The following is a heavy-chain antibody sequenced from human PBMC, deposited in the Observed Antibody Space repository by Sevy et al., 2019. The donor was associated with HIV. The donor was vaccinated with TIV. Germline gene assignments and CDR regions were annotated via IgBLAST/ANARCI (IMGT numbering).Heavy chain of an antibody. CDR3: AGPDLVGGYLDF. Sequence: GGSLRLSCVASGFTFSSYSMNWVRQAPGKGLEWVSYISSSSDSSRTLYYADSVKGRFSISRDNAKNSVHLQMTGLRVGDRVVYYCAGPDLVGGYLDFGGNGTRVTVPS. V-gene: IGHV3-48*01. D-gene: IGHD6-13*01. CDR1: GFTFSSYS. CDR2: ISSSSDSSRTL. J-gene: IGHJ4*01.